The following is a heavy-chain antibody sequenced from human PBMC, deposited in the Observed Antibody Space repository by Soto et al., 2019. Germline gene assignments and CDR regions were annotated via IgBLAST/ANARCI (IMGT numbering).Heavy chain of an antibody. D-gene: IGHD6-13*01. J-gene: IGHJ1*01. Sequence: ASVKVSCKASGYTFTSYYMHWVRQAPGQGLEWMGIINPSGGSTSYAQKFQGRVTMTRDTSTSTVYMELSSLRSEDTAVYYCARDRGIAAAGPNFQHWGQGTLVTVSS. V-gene: IGHV1-46*01. CDR3: ARDRGIAAAGPNFQH. CDR1: GYTFTSYY. CDR2: INPSGGST.